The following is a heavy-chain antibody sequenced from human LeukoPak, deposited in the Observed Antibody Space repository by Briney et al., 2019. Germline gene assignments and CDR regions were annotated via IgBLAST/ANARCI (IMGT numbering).Heavy chain of an antibody. D-gene: IGHD2-15*01. V-gene: IGHV3-21*01. J-gene: IGHJ4*02. CDR3: ARDGGLYCSGGSCS. CDR1: GFTFSSYS. Sequence: PGGSLGLSCAASGFTFSSYSMNWVRQAPGKGLEWVSSISSSSSYIYYADSVKGRFTISRDNAKNSLYLQMNSLRAEDTAVYYCARDGGLYCSGGSCSWGQGTLVTVSS. CDR2: ISSSSSYI.